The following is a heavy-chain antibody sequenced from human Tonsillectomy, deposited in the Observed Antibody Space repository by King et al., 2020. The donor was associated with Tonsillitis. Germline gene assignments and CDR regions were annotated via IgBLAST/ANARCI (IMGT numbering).Heavy chain of an antibody. D-gene: IGHD2-2*02. Sequence: QLQESGPGLVKPSQTLSLSCTVSGGSISSGGYFWSWIRQHPGKGLEWIGYIYYTGSTYYNPSLKSRVTISVDTPKNQFSLKLSSVTAADTALYYCARGYCSSTSCYSLDTFDIWGQGTMVTVSS. CDR3: ARGYCSSTSCYSLDTFDI. V-gene: IGHV4-31*03. CDR1: GGSISSGGYF. CDR2: IYYTGST. J-gene: IGHJ3*02.